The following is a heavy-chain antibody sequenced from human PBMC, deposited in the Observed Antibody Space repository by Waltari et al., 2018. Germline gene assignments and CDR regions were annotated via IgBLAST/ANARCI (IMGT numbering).Heavy chain of an antibody. D-gene: IGHD3-16*01. CDR2: IYYSGPT. CDR3: ARGGKGPGAFDI. V-gene: IGHV4-39*07. Sequence: QLQLQESGPGLVKPSETLSLTCTVSGGSISSSSYYWGWIRQPPGKGLEWIGSIYYSGPTYYNPSLKSRVTISVDTSKNQFSLKLSSVTAADTAVYYCARGGKGPGAFDIWGQGTMVTVSS. J-gene: IGHJ3*02. CDR1: GGSISSSSYY.